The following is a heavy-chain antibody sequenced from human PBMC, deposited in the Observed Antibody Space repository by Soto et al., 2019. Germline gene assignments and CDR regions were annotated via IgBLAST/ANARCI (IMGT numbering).Heavy chain of an antibody. CDR1: GGSISSSSYY. CDR2: IYYSGST. CDR3: ARQTEYYDFWSGYYTNYYYGMDV. D-gene: IGHD3-3*01. J-gene: IGHJ6*02. Sequence: PSETLSLTCTVSGGSISSSSYYWGWIRQPPGKGLEWIGSIYYSGSTYYNPSLKSRVTISVDTSKNQFSLKLSSVTAADTAVYYCARQTEYYDFWSGYYTNYYYGMDVWGQGTTVTVSS. V-gene: IGHV4-39*01.